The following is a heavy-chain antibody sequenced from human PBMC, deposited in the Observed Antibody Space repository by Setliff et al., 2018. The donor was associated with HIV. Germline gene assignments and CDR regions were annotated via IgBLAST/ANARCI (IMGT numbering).Heavy chain of an antibody. Sequence: GGSLRLSCAASGFTVSSNYMSWVRQAPGKGLEWVSVIYSGGSTYYADSVKGRFTISRDNSKNTLYLQMNSLRAEDTAVYYCARDRLGIFRFLDSWGQGTLVTVSS. V-gene: IGHV3-53*01. J-gene: IGHJ4*02. CDR1: GFTVSSNY. CDR3: ARDRLGIFRFLDS. CDR2: IYSGGST. D-gene: IGHD7-27*01.